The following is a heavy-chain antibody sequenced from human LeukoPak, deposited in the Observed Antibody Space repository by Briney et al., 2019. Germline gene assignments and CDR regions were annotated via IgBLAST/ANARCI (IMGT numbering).Heavy chain of an antibody. Sequence: SETLSLTCTVSGGSIKSSIYYWGWIRQPPGKGLEWVGSIYHTGATYYNPSLKSRVTISVDTSKNQFSLRLSSVTAADTAVYYCASLGFCTGTRCLEDSWGQGTLVTVAS. CDR3: ASLGFCTGTRCLEDS. CDR1: GGSIKSSIYY. CDR2: IYHTGAT. J-gene: IGHJ4*02. V-gene: IGHV4-39*01. D-gene: IGHD2-2*03.